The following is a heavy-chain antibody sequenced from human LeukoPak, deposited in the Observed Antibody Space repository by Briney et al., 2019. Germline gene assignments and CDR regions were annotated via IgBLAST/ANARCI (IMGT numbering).Heavy chain of an antibody. CDR3: ARHRSSSAFDY. J-gene: IGHJ4*02. CDR2: IYPGDSDT. D-gene: IGHD6-13*01. Sequence: GESLKISCKGSGYSFTNYWIDWVRQMPGKGLEWMGIIYPGDSDTRYSPSFQGQVTISADKSISTAYLQWSSLKASDTALYYCARHRSSSAFDYWGQGTLVTVSS. V-gene: IGHV5-51*01. CDR1: GYSFTNYW.